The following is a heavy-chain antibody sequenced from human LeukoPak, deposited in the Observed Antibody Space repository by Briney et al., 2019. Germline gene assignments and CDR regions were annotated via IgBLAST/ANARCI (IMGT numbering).Heavy chain of an antibody. Sequence: PGGSLSLSCAASGFTFSDYYMSWIRQAPGGGLEWVSLISWEGGSTYYADSVKGRFTSYRDDSKNSLYLQMNSLRTEDTALYYCAKDGGGAGHRRKRGYYYHYMDVWGKGTTVTVSS. CDR2: ISWEGGST. J-gene: IGHJ6*03. CDR3: AKDGGGAGHRRKRGYYYHYMDV. CDR1: GFTFSDYY. V-gene: IGHV3-43*01. D-gene: IGHD3-10*01.